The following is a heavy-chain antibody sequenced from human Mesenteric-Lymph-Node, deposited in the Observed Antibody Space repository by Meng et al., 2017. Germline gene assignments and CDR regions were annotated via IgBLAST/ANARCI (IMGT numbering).Heavy chain of an antibody. Sequence: LRLSCSVSDGSIRSGSYYWSWIRQPAGKGLEWIGRMSTSGRTNYNPSLKSRVIISEDTSSNQFSLKVNSVTAADTAVYYCAREDYYKDYFDYWGQGALVTVSS. CDR2: MSTSGRT. CDR3: AREDYYKDYFDY. CDR1: DGSIRSGSYY. D-gene: IGHD3-22*01. J-gene: IGHJ4*02. V-gene: IGHV4-61*02.